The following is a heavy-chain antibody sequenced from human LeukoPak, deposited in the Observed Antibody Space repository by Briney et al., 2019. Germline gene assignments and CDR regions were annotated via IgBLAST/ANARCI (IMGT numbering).Heavy chain of an antibody. V-gene: IGHV3-15*04. CDR1: GFTFSNAW. J-gene: IGHJ4*02. CDR2: IESKTDGGTT. Sequence: PGGSLRLSCAASGFTFSNAWMSWVRQAPGKGLEWVGRIESKTDGGTTGYAAPVKGRFTISRDDSKNTLYLQMNSLKTEDTAVYYCTTEYDFWSGYQDWGQGTLVTVSS. D-gene: IGHD3-3*01. CDR3: TTEYDFWSGYQD.